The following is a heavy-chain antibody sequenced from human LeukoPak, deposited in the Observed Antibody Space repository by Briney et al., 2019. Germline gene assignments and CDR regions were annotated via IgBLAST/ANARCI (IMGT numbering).Heavy chain of an antibody. J-gene: IGHJ3*02. CDR2: IYYSGST. CDR3: ARIGPGEAFDI. CDR1: GGSISSYY. Sequence: SETLSLTCTVSGGSISSYYWSWIRQPPGKGLEWIGYIYYSGSTNYNPSLKSRVTISVDTSKNQFSLKLSSVTAADTAVYYCARIGPGEAFDIWGQGTMVTVSS. V-gene: IGHV4-59*01.